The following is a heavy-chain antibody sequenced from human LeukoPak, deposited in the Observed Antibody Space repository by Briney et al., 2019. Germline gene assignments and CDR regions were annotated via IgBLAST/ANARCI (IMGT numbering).Heavy chain of an antibody. D-gene: IGHD1-14*01. CDR1: GFTFSSYS. CDR3: ARDGGSLRLDY. J-gene: IGHJ4*02. Sequence: GGSLRLSCAASGFTFSSYSMNSVRQAPGKGLEWVSSISSSSSTIYYADSVRGRFTISRDSAKNSLYLQMNSLRAEDTAVYYCARDGGSLRLDYWGQGTLVTVSS. CDR2: ISSSSSTI. V-gene: IGHV3-48*01.